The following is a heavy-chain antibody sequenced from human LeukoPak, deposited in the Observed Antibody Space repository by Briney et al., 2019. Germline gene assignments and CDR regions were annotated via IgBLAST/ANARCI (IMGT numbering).Heavy chain of an antibody. CDR1: GFTFSSYA. D-gene: IGHD2-15*01. V-gene: IGHV3-21*01. J-gene: IGHJ3*02. Sequence: AGGSLRLSCAASGFTFSSYAMSWVRQAPGKGLEWVSSISSSSSYIYYADSVKGRFTISRDNAKNSLYLQMNSLRAEDTAVYYCARSNPGYCSGGSLRCAIWGQGTMVTVSS. CDR2: ISSSSSYI. CDR3: ARSNPGYCSGGSLRCAI.